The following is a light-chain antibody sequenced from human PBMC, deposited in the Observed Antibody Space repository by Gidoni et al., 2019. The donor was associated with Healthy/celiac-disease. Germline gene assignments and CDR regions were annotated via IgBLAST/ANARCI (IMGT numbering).Light chain of an antibody. V-gene: IGKV3-20*01. CDR2: GAS. CDR3: QQYGSSPWFT. J-gene: IGKJ3*01. CDR1: QSVSSSY. Sequence: EIVLTQSPGTLSLSPGERATLSCRASQSVSSSYLAWYQPKPGQAPRLLIYGASSRATGIPDRFSGSGSGTDFTLTISRLEPEDFAVYYCQQYGSSPWFTFGPGTKVDIK.